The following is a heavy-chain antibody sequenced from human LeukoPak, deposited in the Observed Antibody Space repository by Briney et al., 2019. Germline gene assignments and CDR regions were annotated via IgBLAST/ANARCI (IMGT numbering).Heavy chain of an antibody. V-gene: IGHV3-30*02. CDR1: GFTFSSYG. CDR2: TRYDGSSN. Sequence: HPGGSLRLSCATSGFTFSSYGMHWVRQAPGKGLEWLAFTRYDGSSNYYVESVKGRFTISRDNSKNTLYLQMNSLRPEDTAVYYCARGLFLVWFDPWGQGTLVTVSS. CDR3: ARGLFLVWFDP. D-gene: IGHD3-3*01. J-gene: IGHJ5*02.